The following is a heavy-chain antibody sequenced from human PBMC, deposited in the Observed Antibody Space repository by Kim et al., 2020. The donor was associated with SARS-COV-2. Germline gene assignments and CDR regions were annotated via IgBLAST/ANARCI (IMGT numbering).Heavy chain of an antibody. CDR2: ISYDGSNK. CDR3: AREYSSGWYGYYYYGMDV. J-gene: IGHJ6*02. V-gene: IGHV3-30*04. Sequence: GGSLRLSCAAPGFTFSSYAMHWVRQAPGKGLEWVAVISYDGSNKYYADSVKGRFTISRDNSKNTLYLQMNSLRAEDTAVYYCAREYSSGWYGYYYYGMDVWGQGTTVTVSS. CDR1: GFTFSSYA. D-gene: IGHD6-19*01.